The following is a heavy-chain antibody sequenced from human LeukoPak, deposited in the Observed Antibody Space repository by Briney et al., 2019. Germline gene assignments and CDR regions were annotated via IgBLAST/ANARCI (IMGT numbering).Heavy chain of an antibody. CDR1: GGSISSYY. V-gene: IGHV4-59*01. CDR2: IYYSGST. D-gene: IGHD5-18*01. Sequence: SETLSLTCTVSGGSISSYYWSWIRQPPGKGLEWIGYIYYSGSTNYNPSLKSRVTISVDTSKNQFSLKLSSVTAADTAVYYCARSLEDLWLTIWDAFDIWGQGTMVTVSS. CDR3: ARSLEDLWLTIWDAFDI. J-gene: IGHJ3*02.